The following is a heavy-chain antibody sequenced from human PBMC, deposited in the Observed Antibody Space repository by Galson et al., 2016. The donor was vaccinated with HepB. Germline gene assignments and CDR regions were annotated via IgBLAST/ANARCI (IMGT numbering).Heavy chain of an antibody. CDR1: GFGFSSYA. V-gene: IGHV3-30*04. J-gene: IGHJ4*02. Sequence: SLRLSCAASGFGFSSYAMHWVRQAPGKGLEWLSVISFDGSNIYQADSVKGRLTISRDNFENTVYLQMNSLTAEDTAFYYCAREGSFMLTFFDYWGQGTLVTVSS. CDR2: ISFDGSNI. CDR3: AREGSFMLTFFDY. D-gene: IGHD4/OR15-4a*01.